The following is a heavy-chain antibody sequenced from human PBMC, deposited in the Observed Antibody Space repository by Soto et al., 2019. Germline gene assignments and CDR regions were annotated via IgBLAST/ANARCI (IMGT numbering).Heavy chain of an antibody. V-gene: IGHV1-69*06. Sequence: QVQLVQSGAEVKKPGSSVKVSCKASGDILSSYVIAWVRQAPGQGLEWMGGIIPIFGTTNYAQRFQGRVTITADKSTNTASMDLSSLRSEDTAVYYCAYSGYEYYFDYWGQGTLVTVSS. J-gene: IGHJ4*02. CDR3: AYSGYEYYFDY. CDR1: GDILSSYV. D-gene: IGHD5-12*01. CDR2: IIPIFGTT.